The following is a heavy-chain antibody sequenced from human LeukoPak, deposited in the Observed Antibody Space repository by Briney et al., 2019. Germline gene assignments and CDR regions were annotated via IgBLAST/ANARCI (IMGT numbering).Heavy chain of an antibody. CDR1: GFTFSSIW. Sequence: GGSLRLSCAASGFTFSSIWMSLVRQAPGKGLEWVANIKHDGSETNYVDSVRGRFTISRDNAENSLHLQMNSLRVEDTALYYCAKNGGPHGLDVWGQGTTVTVSS. J-gene: IGHJ6*02. CDR3: AKNGGPHGLDV. D-gene: IGHD3-16*01. V-gene: IGHV3-7*02. CDR2: IKHDGSET.